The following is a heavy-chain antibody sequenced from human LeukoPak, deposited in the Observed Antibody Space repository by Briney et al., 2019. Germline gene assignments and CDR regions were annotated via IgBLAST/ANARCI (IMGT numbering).Heavy chain of an antibody. CDR1: GFTFDDYA. Sequence: GGSLRLSCAASGFTFDDYAMHWVWHVPGKGLEWVSGISWNGGDIEYADSAKGRFTISRDNTKNSLYLQMNSLRVEDTAFYYCSKDSQPSSYGNIDQWGQGTLVTVSP. V-gene: IGHV3-9*01. CDR2: ISWNGGDI. D-gene: IGHD5-18*01. J-gene: IGHJ4*02. CDR3: SKDSQPSSYGNIDQ.